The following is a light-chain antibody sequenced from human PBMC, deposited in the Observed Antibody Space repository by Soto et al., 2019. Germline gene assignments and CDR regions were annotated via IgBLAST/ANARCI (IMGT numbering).Light chain of an antibody. J-gene: IGKJ1*01. CDR2: GAS. CDR1: QSVSSSY. Sequence: EIVLTQSPGTLSLSPGERATLSYRASQSVSSSYLAWYQQKPGQAPRLLIYGASNRATGIPDRFSGSGSGKDFTLTISRLEPEDLAVYYCQQYGSSLTWTFGQGTKVEIE. CDR3: QQYGSSLTWT. V-gene: IGKV3-20*01.